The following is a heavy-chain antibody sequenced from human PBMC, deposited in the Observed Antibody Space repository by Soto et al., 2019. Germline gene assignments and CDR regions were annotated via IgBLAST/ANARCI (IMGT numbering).Heavy chain of an antibody. CDR3: ASPRLSSDGTTPIDY. CDR2: ISYDGSNK. CDR1: GFTISSYA. V-gene: IGHV3-30-3*01. J-gene: IGHJ4*02. Sequence: QVQLVESRGGVVQPGRSLRLSCAASGFTISSYAMHWVRQAPGKGLEWVAVISYDGSNKYCADSVKGRFTISRDNSKNTLYLQMNSLRAEDTVVYYCASPRLSSDGTTPIDYWGQGTLVTVSS. D-gene: IGHD1-1*01.